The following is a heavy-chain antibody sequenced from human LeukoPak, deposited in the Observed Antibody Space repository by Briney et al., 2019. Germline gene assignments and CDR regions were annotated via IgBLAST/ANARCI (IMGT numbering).Heavy chain of an antibody. CDR3: ARDRKEQWLGNWFDP. J-gene: IGHJ5*02. V-gene: IGHV4-34*01. CDR1: GGSFSGYY. CDR2: INHSGST. Sequence: SETLSLTCAVYGGSFSGYYWSWIRQPPGKGLEWIGEINHSGSTNYNPSLKSRVTISVDTSKNQFSLKLSSVTAADTAVYYCARDRKEQWLGNWFDPWGQGTLVTVSS. D-gene: IGHD6-19*01.